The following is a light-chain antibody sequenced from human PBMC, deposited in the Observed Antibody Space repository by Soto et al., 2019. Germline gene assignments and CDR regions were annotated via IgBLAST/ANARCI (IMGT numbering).Light chain of an antibody. CDR1: QGISSY. V-gene: IGKV1-9*01. Sequence: DIQLTQSPSFLSASAGDRVTITCRASQGISSYLAWYQQKPGRTPKLLIYAASSLQRGVPSRFSGSGSGTEFTLTISSLQPEDFATYYCQQLNSYPYTFGQGTKLEIK. CDR2: AAS. J-gene: IGKJ2*01. CDR3: QQLNSYPYT.